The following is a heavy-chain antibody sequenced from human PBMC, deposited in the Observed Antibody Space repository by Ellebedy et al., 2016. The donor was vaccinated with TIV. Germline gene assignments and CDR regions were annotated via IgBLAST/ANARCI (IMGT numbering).Heavy chain of an antibody. CDR1: GYTFTSYG. V-gene: IGHV1-18*01. Sequence: AASVKVSCKASGYTFTSYGISWVRQAPGQGLEWMGWISAYNGNTNYAQKLQGRVTMTTDTSTSTAYMELRSLRSEDTAVYYCARSYDPHYYYAMDVWGQGTTVTVSS. J-gene: IGHJ6*02. CDR3: ARSYDPHYYYAMDV. D-gene: IGHD3-3*01. CDR2: ISAYNGNT.